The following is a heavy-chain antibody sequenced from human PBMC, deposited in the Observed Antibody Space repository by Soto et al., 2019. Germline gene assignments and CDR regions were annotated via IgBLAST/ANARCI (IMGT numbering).Heavy chain of an antibody. CDR2: IYYSGST. CDR3: ARVSLDSSGYYLFDY. J-gene: IGHJ4*02. D-gene: IGHD3-22*01. V-gene: IGHV4-61*01. Sequence: LSLTCAVSGGSISSRYYWSWIRQPPGKGLEWIGYIYYSGSTNYNPSLKSRVTISVDTSKNQFSLKLSSVTAADTAVYYCARVSLDSSGYYLFDYWGKGTLVTVSS. CDR1: GGSISSRYY.